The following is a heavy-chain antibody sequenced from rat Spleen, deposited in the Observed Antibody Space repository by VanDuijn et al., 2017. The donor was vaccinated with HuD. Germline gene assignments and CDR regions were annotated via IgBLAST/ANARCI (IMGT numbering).Heavy chain of an antibody. CDR2: IKAKSNNYAT. CDR1: GFTFSTAW. CDR3: AIYNNWYFDF. V-gene: IGHV6-6*01. Sequence: EVQMVESGGGLVQPGRSLKLSCATSGFTFSTAWMYWYRQFPEKRLEWVARIKAKSNNYATDYTESVKGRFTISRDDSKSSIYLQMNNLKEEDTAIYYCAIYNNWYFDFWGPGTMVTVSS. D-gene: IGHD1-10*01. J-gene: IGHJ1*01.